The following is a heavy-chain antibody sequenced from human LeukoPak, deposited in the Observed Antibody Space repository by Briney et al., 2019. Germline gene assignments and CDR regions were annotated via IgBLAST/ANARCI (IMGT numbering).Heavy chain of an antibody. CDR1: GYSFTSYW. V-gene: IGHV5-51*01. D-gene: IGHD6-19*01. J-gene: IGHJ4*02. Sequence: GESLKISCKGSGYSFTSYWIGWVRQMPGKGLEGMGIIYPGDSDTRYSPSFQGQVTISADKSISTAYLQWSSLKASDTAMYYCARQRASGSGWERFDYWGQGTLVTVSS. CDR2: IYPGDSDT. CDR3: ARQRASGSGWERFDY.